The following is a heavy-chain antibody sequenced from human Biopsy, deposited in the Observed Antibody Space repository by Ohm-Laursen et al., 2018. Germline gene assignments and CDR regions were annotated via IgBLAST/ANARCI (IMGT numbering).Heavy chain of an antibody. D-gene: IGHD1-7*01. CDR1: GVSVTSRGYY. J-gene: IGHJ4*02. Sequence: TLSLTCTVSGVSVTSRGYYWTWIRQPAGKGLEWIGRLYTSGDTNYNPSLKSRVSVSEDTSKNQFSLRLTSVTAADTAVYYCARGPKRLTGTSYFEDWGRGILVTVSS. V-gene: IGHV4-61*02. CDR3: ARGPKRLTGTSYFED. CDR2: LYTSGDT.